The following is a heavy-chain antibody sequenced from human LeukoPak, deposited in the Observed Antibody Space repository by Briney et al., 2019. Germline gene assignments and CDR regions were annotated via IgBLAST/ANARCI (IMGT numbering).Heavy chain of an antibody. J-gene: IGHJ4*02. D-gene: IGHD3-22*01. CDR2: IYTSGST. CDR3: GGNYYDSSGYYDY. CDR1: GGSISSYY. V-gene: IGHV4-4*07. Sequence: PSETLSLTCTVSGGSISSYYWSWIRQPAGKGLEWIGRIYTSGSTNYNPSLKSQVTMSVDTSKNQFSLKLSSVTAADTAVYYCGGNYYDSSGYYDYWGQGTLVTVSS.